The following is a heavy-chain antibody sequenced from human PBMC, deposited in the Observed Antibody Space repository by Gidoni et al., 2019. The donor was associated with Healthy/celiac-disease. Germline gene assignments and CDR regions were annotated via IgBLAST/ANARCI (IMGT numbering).Heavy chain of an antibody. CDR3: ARDRSGDYIWGSYRH. J-gene: IGHJ4*02. CDR2: ISYDGSNK. CDR1: GFTFSSYA. D-gene: IGHD3-16*02. V-gene: IGHV3-30-3*01. Sequence: QVQLVESGGGVVQPGRSLRLSCAASGFTFSSYAMHWVRQAPGKGLEWVAVISYDGSNKYYADSVKGRFTISRDNSKNTLYLQMNSLRAEDTAVYYCARDRSGDYIWGSYRHWGQGTLVTVSS.